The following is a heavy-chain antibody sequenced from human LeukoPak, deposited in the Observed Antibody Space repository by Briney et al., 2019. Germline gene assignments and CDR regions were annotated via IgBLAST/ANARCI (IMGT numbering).Heavy chain of an antibody. CDR3: ARARGRYRNYYYYMDV. V-gene: IGHV4-61*02. Sequence: PSETLSLTCTVSGGSISSGSYYWSWIRQPAGKGLEWIGRIYTSGSTNYNPSLKSRVTISVDTSKIQFSLKLSSVTAADTAVYYCARARGRYRNYYYYMDVWGKGTTVTVSS. J-gene: IGHJ6*03. CDR2: IYTSGST. D-gene: IGHD3-16*02. CDR1: GGSISSGSYY.